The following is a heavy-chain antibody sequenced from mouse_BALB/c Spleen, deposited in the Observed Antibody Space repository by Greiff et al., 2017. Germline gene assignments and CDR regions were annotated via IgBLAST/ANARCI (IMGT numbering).Heavy chain of an antibody. CDR1: GYTFTSYV. D-gene: IGHD2-3*01. V-gene: IGHV1-14*01. CDR2: INPYNDGT. Sequence: VQLKESGPELVKPGASVKMSCKASGYTFTSYVMHWVKQKPGQGLEWIGYINPYNDGTKYNEKFKGKATLTADKSSSTAYMELSSLTSEDSAVYYCARLDGSWYFDVWGAGTTVTVSS. J-gene: IGHJ1*01. CDR3: ARLDGSWYFDV.